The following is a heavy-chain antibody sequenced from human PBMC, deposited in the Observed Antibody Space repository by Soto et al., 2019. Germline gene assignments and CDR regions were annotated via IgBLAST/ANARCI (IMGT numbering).Heavy chain of an antibody. Sequence: SETLSLTCTVSGGSISSYYWSWIRQPPGKGLEWIGYIYYSGSTNYNPSLKSRVTISVDTSKNQFSLKLSSVTAADTAVYYCASMNSPRITMVREVTGAFDIWGQETVFTV. V-gene: IGHV4-59*08. CDR2: IYYSGST. CDR3: ASMNSPRITMVREVTGAFDI. J-gene: IGHJ3*02. CDR1: GGSISSYY. D-gene: IGHD3-10*01.